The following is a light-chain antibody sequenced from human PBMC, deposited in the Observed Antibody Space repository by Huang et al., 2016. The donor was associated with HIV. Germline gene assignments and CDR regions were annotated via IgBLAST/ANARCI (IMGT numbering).Light chain of an antibody. CDR1: QSLLHSNGHNR. Sequence: EIVLTQSPLSLPVAPGQPASISCKSSQSLLHSNGHNRLDWYLQKPGRSPQLLFYLASNRAAGVPDRFTGSGSGSDFILEISSVEAGDVGIYYCMQGLQTPPTFGQGTKLEI. CDR3: MQGLQTPPT. CDR2: LAS. J-gene: IGKJ2*01. V-gene: IGKV2-28*01.